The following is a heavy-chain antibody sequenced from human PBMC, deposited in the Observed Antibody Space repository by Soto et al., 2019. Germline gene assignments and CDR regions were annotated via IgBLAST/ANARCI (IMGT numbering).Heavy chain of an antibody. CDR3: ARDASSGSYYPTYYGMDV. Sequence: QVQLQESGPGLVKPSETLSLTCTVSGGSISSYYWSWIRQPAGKGLEWIGRIYTSGSTNYNPSLKSRVTMSVDTSKNQFSLKLSSVTAADTAVYYCARDASSGSYYPTYYGMDVWGQGTTVTVSS. CDR1: GGSISSYY. CDR2: IYTSGST. V-gene: IGHV4-4*07. J-gene: IGHJ6*02. D-gene: IGHD3-10*01.